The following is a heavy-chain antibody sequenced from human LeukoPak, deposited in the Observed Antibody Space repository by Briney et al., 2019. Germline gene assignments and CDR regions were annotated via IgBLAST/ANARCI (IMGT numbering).Heavy chain of an antibody. Sequence: GATVKVSCKASGGTFSSYAISWVRQAPGQGLEWMGRIIPIFGIANYAQKFQGRVTITADKSTSTAYMELSSLRSEDTAVSYCARGMGYSNYYFDYWGQGTLVTVSS. CDR2: IIPIFGIA. D-gene: IGHD4-11*01. CDR1: GGTFSSYA. J-gene: IGHJ4*02. CDR3: ARGMGYSNYYFDY. V-gene: IGHV1-69*04.